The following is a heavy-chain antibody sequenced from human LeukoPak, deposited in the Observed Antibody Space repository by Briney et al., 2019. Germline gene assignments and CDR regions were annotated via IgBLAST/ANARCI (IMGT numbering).Heavy chain of an antibody. D-gene: IGHD2-8*01. J-gene: IGHJ4*02. V-gene: IGHV4-30-2*01. CDR3: ARGPGTSCYLGRILGYCTNEKYYFDY. Sequence: SETLSLTCAVSGGSISSGDYSWSWIRQPPGKGLEWIGYIYHSGSTYYNPSLKSRVTISVDRSKNQFSLKLSSVTAADTAVYYCARGPGTSCYLGRILGYCTNEKYYFDYWGQGTLVTVSS. CDR1: GGSISSGDYS. CDR2: IYHSGST.